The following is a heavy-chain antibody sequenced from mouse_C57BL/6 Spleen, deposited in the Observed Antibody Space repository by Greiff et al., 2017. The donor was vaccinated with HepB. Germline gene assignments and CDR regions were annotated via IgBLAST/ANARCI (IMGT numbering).Heavy chain of an antibody. Sequence: QVQLKESGAELARPGASVKMSCKASGYTFTSYTMHWVKQRPGQGLEWIGYINPSSGYTKYNQKFKDKATLTADKSSSTAYMQLISLTSEDSAVYDSAREYYGSGETDYWGQGTTLTVSS. J-gene: IGHJ2*01. V-gene: IGHV1-4*01. CDR3: AREYYGSGETDY. D-gene: IGHD1-1*01. CDR1: GYTFTSYT. CDR2: INPSSGYT.